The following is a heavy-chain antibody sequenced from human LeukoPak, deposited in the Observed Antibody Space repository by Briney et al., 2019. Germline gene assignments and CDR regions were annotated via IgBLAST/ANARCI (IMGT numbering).Heavy chain of an antibody. V-gene: IGHV3-30-3*01. CDR1: GFTFSSHA. Sequence: GGSLRLSCAASGFTFSSHAMHWVRQAPGKGLEWVSALSHDGNYKDYADSVKGRFTISRDNPENTVYLQMDSLRAEETAVYYCARVVDQQLVRSGFDYWGQGTLLTVSS. D-gene: IGHD6-13*01. CDR3: ARVVDQQLVRSGFDY. CDR2: LSHDGNYK. J-gene: IGHJ4*02.